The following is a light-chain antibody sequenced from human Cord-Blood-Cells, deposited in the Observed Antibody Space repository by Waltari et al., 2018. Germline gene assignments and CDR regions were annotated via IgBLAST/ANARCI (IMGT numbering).Light chain of an antibody. CDR2: GAS. CDR1: QSVSSSY. J-gene: IGKJ1*01. Sequence: EIVLTQSPGTLSLSPGESATLSCRASQSVSSSYLAWYQQKPGQAPRLLIYGASSRATGIPDRFSGSGSGTDFTLTISRLEPEDFAVYYCQQYGSSPPGGIWTFGQGTKVEIK. CDR3: QQYGSSPPGGIWT. V-gene: IGKV3-20*01.